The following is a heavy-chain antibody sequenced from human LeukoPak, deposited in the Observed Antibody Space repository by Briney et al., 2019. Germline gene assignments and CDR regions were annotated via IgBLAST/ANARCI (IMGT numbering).Heavy chain of an antibody. CDR1: GGSISSYY. Sequence: SETLSLTCTVSGGSISSYYWSWIRQPPGKGLEWIGYIYYSGSTNYNPSLKSRVTISVDTSKNQFSLKLSSVTAADTAVYYCARDATGPFDYWGQGTLVTVSS. CDR2: IYYSGST. CDR3: ARDATGPFDY. D-gene: IGHD4-17*01. J-gene: IGHJ4*02. V-gene: IGHV4-59*12.